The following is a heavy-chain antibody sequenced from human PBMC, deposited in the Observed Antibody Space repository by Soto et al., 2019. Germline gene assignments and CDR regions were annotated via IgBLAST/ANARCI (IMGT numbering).Heavy chain of an antibody. J-gene: IGHJ4*02. Sequence: PGGSLRLSCAASGFTFSSYSINWVRQAPGKGLEWVSLVSFDSNYIYYADSVKGRFTISRDNAKNSVYLQMNSLRAEDMAVYYCARERGWQLYFDYWGQRALVPVSP. D-gene: IGHD6-13*01. CDR2: VSFDSNYI. CDR3: ARERGWQLYFDY. CDR1: GFTFSSYS. V-gene: IGHV3-21*01.